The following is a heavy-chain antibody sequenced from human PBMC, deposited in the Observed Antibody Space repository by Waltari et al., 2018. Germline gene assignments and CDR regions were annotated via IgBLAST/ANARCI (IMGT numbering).Heavy chain of an antibody. CDR2: ISTGGTT. CDR1: GGAMSSYY. J-gene: IGHJ3*02. CDR3: ARERDFWSGYPDAFDI. Sequence: QVQLQESGPGLVKPSETLSLTCNVSGGAMSSYYWSWIRQAAGKGMEWIGLISTGGTTNYNPYFKSRLIMSVDTSRNQFSLTLRFVTAADTATYFCARERDFWSGYPDAFDIWGQGIQVTVSS. V-gene: IGHV4-4*07. D-gene: IGHD3-3*01.